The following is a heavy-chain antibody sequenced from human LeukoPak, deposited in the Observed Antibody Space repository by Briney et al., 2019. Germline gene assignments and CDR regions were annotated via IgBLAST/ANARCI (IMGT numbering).Heavy chain of an antibody. V-gene: IGHV3-23*01. J-gene: IGHJ5*02. CDR2: IIGRDDTK. D-gene: IGHD3-22*01. CDR1: GFTINTFA. Sequence: GGSLRLSCAASGFTINTFAMSWVRQAPGKGLEWVSAIIGRDDTKHYADSVKGRFTISRDISKNTLYLQMNSLRAEDTALYYCARDSGVYWGCFDPWGQGTPVTVSS. CDR3: ARDSGVYWGCFDP.